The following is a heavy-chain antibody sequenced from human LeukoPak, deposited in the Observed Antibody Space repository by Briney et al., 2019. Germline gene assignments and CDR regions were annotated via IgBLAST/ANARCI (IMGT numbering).Heavy chain of an antibody. Sequence: PSETLSLTCTVSGGSISSYYWSWVRQPAGKGLEWIGRIYTSGNTNYNPSLKGRVTMSVDTSKNQFSLNLSSVTAADTAVYYCARFSPRAMGNYLDFWGQGTLVTVSS. CDR1: GGSISSYY. D-gene: IGHD7-27*01. J-gene: IGHJ4*02. CDR3: ARFSPRAMGNYLDF. CDR2: IYTSGNT. V-gene: IGHV4-4*07.